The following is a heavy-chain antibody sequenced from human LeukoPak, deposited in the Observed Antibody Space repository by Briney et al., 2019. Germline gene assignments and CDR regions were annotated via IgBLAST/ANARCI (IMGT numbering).Heavy chain of an antibody. Sequence: SETLSLTCTVSGGSVSSGSYYWSWIRQPPGKGLEWIGYIYYSGSTNYNPSLKSRVTIAVDTSKNQFSLRPRSVTAADTAVYYCATVRRNDGDAFDIWGQGTMVTVSS. V-gene: IGHV4-61*01. J-gene: IGHJ3*02. CDR2: IYYSGST. D-gene: IGHD1-1*01. CDR3: ATVRRNDGDAFDI. CDR1: GGSVSSGSYY.